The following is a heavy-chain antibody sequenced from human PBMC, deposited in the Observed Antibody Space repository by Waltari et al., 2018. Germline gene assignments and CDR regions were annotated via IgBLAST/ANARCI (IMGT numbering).Heavy chain of an antibody. CDR2: IHARGGT. V-gene: IGHV4-61*09. D-gene: IGHD3-10*01. J-gene: IGHJ3*02. CDR1: GGSITYDNYY. CDR3: ARFFGSGNSEAFEI. Sequence: QVNLQESGPGLVKPSQTLSLTCTVSGGSITYDNYYWTWIRQSAGKGLEWIGLIHARGGTRYNPSLTGRVTISVDASKNLFSLELTSVTAADTAVYHCARFFGSGNSEAFEIWGQGTLVTVSS.